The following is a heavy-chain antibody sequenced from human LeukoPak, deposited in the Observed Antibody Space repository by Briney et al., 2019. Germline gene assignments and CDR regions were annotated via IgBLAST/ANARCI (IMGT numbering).Heavy chain of an antibody. CDR1: GFTFDDYG. CDR2: INWNGGST. D-gene: IGHD4-17*01. Sequence: GGSLRLSCAASGFTFDDYGMSWVRQAPGKGLEWVSGINWNGGSTGYADSVKGRFTISRDNAKNSLYLQMNSLRAEDTALYYCARARGTVTTGCFDYWGQGTLVTVSS. CDR3: ARARGTVTTGCFDY. J-gene: IGHJ4*02. V-gene: IGHV3-20*04.